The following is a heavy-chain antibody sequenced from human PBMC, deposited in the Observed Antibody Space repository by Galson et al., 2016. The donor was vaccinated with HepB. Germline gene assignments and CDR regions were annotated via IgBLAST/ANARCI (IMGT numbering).Heavy chain of an antibody. CDR1: GFTFSIQA. CDR2: IGGTSGRT. CDR3: ASYYGSGIYYYFDY. J-gene: IGHJ4*02. D-gene: IGHD3-10*01. Sequence: SLRLSCAASGFTFSIQAMSWVRQAPGKGLEWVSLIGGTSGRTYYADSVKGRFTISRDNFKNTLYLQMNSLRTEDTAMYYCASYYGSGIYYYFDYWGQGTLDTVSS. V-gene: IGHV3-23*01.